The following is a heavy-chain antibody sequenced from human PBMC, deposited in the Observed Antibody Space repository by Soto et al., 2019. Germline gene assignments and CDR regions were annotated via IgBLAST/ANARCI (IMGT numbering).Heavy chain of an antibody. J-gene: IGHJ4*02. CDR1: GYTFTSYA. CDR3: AGSIVVVTAADY. CDR2: INAGNGNT. Sequence: QVQLVQSGAEVKKPGASVKVSCKASGYTFTSYAMHWVRQAPGQRLEWMGWINAGNGNTKYSQKFQGRVTITRDTSASTAYMEPSSLRSEDTAVYYCAGSIVVVTAADYWGQGTLVTVSS. D-gene: IGHD2-21*02. V-gene: IGHV1-3*01.